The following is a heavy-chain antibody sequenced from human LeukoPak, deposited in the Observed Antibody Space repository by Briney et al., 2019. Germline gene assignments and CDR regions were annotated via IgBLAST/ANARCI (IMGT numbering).Heavy chain of an antibody. CDR2: ISGSGGST. D-gene: IGHD1-1*01. CDR1: GFTFSSYA. V-gene: IGHV3-23*01. Sequence: PGGSLRLSCAASGFTFSSYAMSWVRQAPGKGLEWVSAISGSGGSTYYADSVKGRCTISRDNSKNSLYLQMNSLRAEDMAVYYCARDGRHQVEPYYDYYYMDVWGKGTTVTVSS. J-gene: IGHJ6*03. CDR3: ARDGRHQVEPYYDYYYMDV.